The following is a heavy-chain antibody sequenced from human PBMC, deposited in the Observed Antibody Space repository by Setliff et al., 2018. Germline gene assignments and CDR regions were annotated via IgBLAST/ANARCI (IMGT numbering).Heavy chain of an antibody. V-gene: IGHV1-3*01. CDR2: INAGNGNT. D-gene: IGHD2-2*02. CDR1: GYTFTSYA. J-gene: IGHJ4*02. CDR3: ARDREYCSRTSCYIDY. Sequence: ASVKVSCKASGYTFTSYAMHWVRQAPGQRLEWMGWINAGNGNTGYAQKFQGRVTITADKSTSTAYMELSSLRSEDTAVYYCARDREYCSRTSCYIDYWGQGALVTVSS.